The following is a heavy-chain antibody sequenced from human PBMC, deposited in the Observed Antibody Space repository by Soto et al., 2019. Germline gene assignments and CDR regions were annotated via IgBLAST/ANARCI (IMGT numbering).Heavy chain of an antibody. Sequence: EVQLVESGGGLVKPGGSLRLPCAASGFTFSKAWMSWVRQAPGKGLEWVGHIKSKIDGGATDYAAPVKGRFSISRDDSKNTLYLQMNNLETEDTALYYCTTERRYYYDSGGYWGQGTLVTVSS. CDR1: GFTFSKAW. J-gene: IGHJ4*02. CDR3: TTERRYYYDSGGY. CDR2: IKSKIDGGAT. D-gene: IGHD3-22*01. V-gene: IGHV3-15*01.